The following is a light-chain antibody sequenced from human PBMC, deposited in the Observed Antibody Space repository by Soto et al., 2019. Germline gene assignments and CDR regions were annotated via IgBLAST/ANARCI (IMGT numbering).Light chain of an antibody. V-gene: IGLV2-14*01. CDR2: GIN. CDR1: SSDIGPHDY. Sequence: QSALTQPASVSGSPGQSITISCTGTSSDIGPHDYVSWYQQYPGTAPKLIIYGINKRPSGVSGRVSASESGNTASLTISGVEPEDDATYYYGADVASVFGGGTKVTVL. J-gene: IGLJ2*01. CDR3: GADVASV.